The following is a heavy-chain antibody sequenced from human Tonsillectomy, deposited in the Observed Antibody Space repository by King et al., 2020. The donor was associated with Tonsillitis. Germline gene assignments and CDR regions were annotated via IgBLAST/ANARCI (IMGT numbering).Heavy chain of an antibody. Sequence: VPLQESGPGLLKPSQTLSLTCTVSGGSISSGDYYWTWIRQPPGKGLEWIGNIYYSGSTYYNPSLKSRVTISVDTSKNQFSLNLSSVTAADTAVYYCASLLSGTTLDYWGQGTLVTVSS. CDR3: ASLLSGTTLDY. D-gene: IGHD1-7*01. J-gene: IGHJ4*02. CDR1: GGSISSGDYY. V-gene: IGHV4-30-4*01. CDR2: IYYSGST.